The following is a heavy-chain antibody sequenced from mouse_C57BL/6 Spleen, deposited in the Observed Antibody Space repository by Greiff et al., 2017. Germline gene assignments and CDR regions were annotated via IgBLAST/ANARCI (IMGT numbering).Heavy chain of an antibody. D-gene: IGHD1-1*02. CDR1: GYSFTGYY. CDR2: INPSTGGT. CDR3: ASGWYSNYFDY. J-gene: IGHJ2*01. Sequence: VQLKQSGPELVKPGASVKISCKASGYSFTGYYMNWVKQSPEKSLEWIGEINPSTGGTTYNQKFKAKATLTVDKSSSTAYMQLQSLTSEDSAVYYCASGWYSNYFDYWGQGTTLTVSS. V-gene: IGHV1-42*01.